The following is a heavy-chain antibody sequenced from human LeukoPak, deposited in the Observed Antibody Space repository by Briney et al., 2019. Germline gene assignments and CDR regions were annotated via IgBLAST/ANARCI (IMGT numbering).Heavy chain of an antibody. J-gene: IGHJ4*02. CDR3: ARAPHRYYYIDY. D-gene: IGHD3-10*01. V-gene: IGHV4-59*01. Sequence: SETLSLTCTVSGGSISSYYWSWIRQPPGKGLEWIGYIYYSGSTNYNPSLKSQVTISVDTSKNQFSLKLSSVTAADTAVYYCARAPHRYYYIDYWGQGTLVTVSS. CDR1: GGSISSYY. CDR2: IYYSGST.